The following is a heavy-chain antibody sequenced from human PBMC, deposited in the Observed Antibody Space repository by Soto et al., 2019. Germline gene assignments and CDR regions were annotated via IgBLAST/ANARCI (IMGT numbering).Heavy chain of an antibody. Sequence: ASVKVSCKASGYTFTGYYMHWVRQAPGQGLEWMGRINPNSGGTNYAQKFQGRVTMTRDTSISTAYMEPSRLRSDDTAVYYCARPEGYCTNGVCANDDAFDIWGQGTMVTVSS. D-gene: IGHD2-8*01. CDR2: INPNSGGT. CDR1: GYTFTGYY. CDR3: ARPEGYCTNGVCANDDAFDI. J-gene: IGHJ3*02. V-gene: IGHV1-2*06.